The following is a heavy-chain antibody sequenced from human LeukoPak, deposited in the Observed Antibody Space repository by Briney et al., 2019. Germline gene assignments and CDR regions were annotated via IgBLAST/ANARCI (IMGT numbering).Heavy chain of an antibody. CDR1: GGTFSSYA. Sequence: GASVKVSCKASGGTFSSYAISRVRQAPGQGLEWTGGIIPIFGTANYAQKFQGRVTITADKSTSTAYMELSSLRSEDTAVYYCARVPAGGRWFVNKRYNWFDPWGQGTLVTVSS. J-gene: IGHJ5*02. D-gene: IGHD3-10*01. V-gene: IGHV1-69*06. CDR2: IIPIFGTA. CDR3: ARVPAGGRWFVNKRYNWFDP.